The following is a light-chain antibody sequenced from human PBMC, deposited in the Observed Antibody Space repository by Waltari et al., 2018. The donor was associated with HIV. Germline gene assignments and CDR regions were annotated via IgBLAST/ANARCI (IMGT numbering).Light chain of an antibody. CDR1: SSNLGAGYD. Sequence: HSLLTQPPSVSGAPGQRVTISCTGSSSNLGAGYDVHWYPKYPGTAPKLLIFQNIKRPSGVPDRFSGSKSVTSASLVITGLQAEDEADYYCQSYDRRLMWVFGGGTSLTV. V-gene: IGLV1-40*01. CDR2: QNI. CDR3: QSYDRRLMWV. J-gene: IGLJ2*01.